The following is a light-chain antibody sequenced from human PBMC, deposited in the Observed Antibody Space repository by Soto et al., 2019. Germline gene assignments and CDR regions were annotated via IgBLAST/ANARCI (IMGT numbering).Light chain of an antibody. Sequence: EIVMTQSPATLSVSPGERATLSCRASQSISSNLAWYQQKPGQAPRLLMFRTSSRATGFPARFSGSGSGTDFTLTISSLEPEDFAVYYCQQRIDWPLTFGGGTKVDIK. CDR2: RTS. CDR1: QSISSN. V-gene: IGKV3-15*01. CDR3: QQRIDWPLT. J-gene: IGKJ4*01.